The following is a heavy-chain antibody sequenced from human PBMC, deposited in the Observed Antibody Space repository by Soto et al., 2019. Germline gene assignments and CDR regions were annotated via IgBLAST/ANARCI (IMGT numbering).Heavy chain of an antibody. Sequence: PSETLSLTCAVYGGSFSGYYWSWIRQPPGKGLEWIGEINHSGSTNYNPSLKSRVTISVDTSKNQFSLKLSSVTAADTAVYYCARLGVAATTFGSIDYWGQGTLVTVSS. V-gene: IGHV4-34*01. CDR3: ARLGVAATTFGSIDY. CDR2: INHSGST. D-gene: IGHD6-19*01. J-gene: IGHJ4*02. CDR1: GGSFSGYY.